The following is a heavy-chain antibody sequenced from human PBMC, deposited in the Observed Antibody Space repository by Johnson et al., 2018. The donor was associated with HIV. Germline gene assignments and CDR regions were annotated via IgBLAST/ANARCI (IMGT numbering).Heavy chain of an antibody. V-gene: IGHV3-30*02. CDR3: ARERYCSSTSCYFSRPPDAFDI. D-gene: IGHD2-2*01. Sequence: QVQLVESGGGLVQSGGSLRLSCAASGFTFSSYGMHWVRQAPGKGLEWVAFIRYDGSNKYYSNSVKGRFTISRDNSKNPLYLQMNSLRAEDTAVYYCARERYCSSTSCYFSRPPDAFDIWGQGTMVTVSS. CDR2: IRYDGSNK. CDR1: GFTFSSYG. J-gene: IGHJ3*02.